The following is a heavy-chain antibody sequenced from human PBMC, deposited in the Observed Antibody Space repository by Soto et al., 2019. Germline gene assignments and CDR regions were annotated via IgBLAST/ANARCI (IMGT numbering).Heavy chain of an antibody. CDR1: GGSISSGDYY. CDR2: IYYSGHT. CDR3: ARDRGELLISLDY. J-gene: IGHJ4*02. Sequence: SETLSLTCTVSGGSISSGDYYWSWIRQPPGKGLEWIGYIYYSGHTYCDPSLKSRVTMSVDTSKNQFSLKLSSVAAADTAVYYCARDRGELLISLDYWGQGTLVTVS. D-gene: IGHD1-7*01. V-gene: IGHV4-30-4*01.